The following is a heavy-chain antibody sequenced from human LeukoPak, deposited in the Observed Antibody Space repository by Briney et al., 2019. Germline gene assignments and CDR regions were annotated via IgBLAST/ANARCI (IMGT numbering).Heavy chain of an antibody. Sequence: SVKVSCKASGGTFSSYAISWVRQAPGQGLEWMGGIIPIFGTANYAQKFQGRVTITADESTSTAYMELRSLRSDDTAVYYCARSGAPHSYYDFWSGYYTADYWGQGTLVTVSS. D-gene: IGHD3-3*01. J-gene: IGHJ4*02. V-gene: IGHV1-69*13. CDR3: ARSGAPHSYYDFWSGYYTADY. CDR1: GGTFSSYA. CDR2: IIPIFGTA.